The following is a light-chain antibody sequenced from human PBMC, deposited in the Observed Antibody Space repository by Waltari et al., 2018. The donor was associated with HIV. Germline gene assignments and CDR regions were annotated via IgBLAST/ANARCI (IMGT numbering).Light chain of an antibody. CDR1: SSGFGGYNY. V-gene: IGLV2-11*01. Sequence: QSALTQPRSVSGSPGQSVTISCTGTSSGFGGYNYVSWYQQHPNKAPKLMIYGGTKRPSGVPDRFSGSKSGNTASRTIAGLQADDEADYYCCAYAGSYTLFGGGTKVTVL. CDR2: GGT. J-gene: IGLJ3*02. CDR3: CAYAGSYTL.